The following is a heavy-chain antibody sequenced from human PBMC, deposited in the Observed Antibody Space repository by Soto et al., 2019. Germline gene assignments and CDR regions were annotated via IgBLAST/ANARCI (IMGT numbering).Heavy chain of an antibody. CDR1: GYIFTSYW. J-gene: IGHJ4*02. CDR3: ARTRLGSSGWPIDY. D-gene: IGHD6-19*01. Sequence: GESLKISCKGSGYIFTSYWIGWVRQMPGKGLEWMGIIYPGDSDTRYSRSFQGQVTISADRSIITAYLQWSSLKASDTAMYYCARTRLGSSGWPIDYWGQGTLVTVSS. V-gene: IGHV5-51*01. CDR2: IYPGDSDT.